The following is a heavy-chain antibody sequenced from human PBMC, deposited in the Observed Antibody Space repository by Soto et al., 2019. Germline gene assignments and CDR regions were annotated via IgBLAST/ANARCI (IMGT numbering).Heavy chain of an antibody. D-gene: IGHD3-22*01. CDR3: ARVEYYYDSSGYYYEGVAFDI. V-gene: IGHV4-4*02. Sequence: SATLSLTCAIAGSSILSTNWWSPVCYPPGRGLEWIGEIYHSGSTNYNPSLKSRVTIPVDKSKNQFSLKLSSVTAADTAVYYCARVEYYYDSSGYYYEGVAFDIWGQGTMVT. CDR2: IYHSGST. CDR1: GSSILSTNW. J-gene: IGHJ3*02.